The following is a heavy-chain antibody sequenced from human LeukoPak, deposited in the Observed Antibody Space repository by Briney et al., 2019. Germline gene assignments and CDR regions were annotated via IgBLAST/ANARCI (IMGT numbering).Heavy chain of an antibody. J-gene: IGHJ3*02. CDR1: GYTFTGYY. CDR3: ARDRTWVTAIIRDAFDI. CDR2: INPNSGGT. Sequence: GASVKVSCKASGYTFTGYYMHWVRQAPGQGLEWMGWINPNSGGTNYAQKFQGRVTMTRDTSISTAYMELSRLRSDDTAVYYCARDRTWVTAIIRDAFDIWGQGTMVTVSS. D-gene: IGHD2-21*02. V-gene: IGHV1-2*02.